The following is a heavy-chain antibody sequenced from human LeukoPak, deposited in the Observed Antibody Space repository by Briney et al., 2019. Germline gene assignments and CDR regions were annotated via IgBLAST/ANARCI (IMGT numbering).Heavy chain of an antibody. J-gene: IGHJ4*02. D-gene: IGHD6-13*01. CDR1: GGSISNYY. CDR3: ARDSERYSSSWAFDY. Sequence: SETLSLTCTVSGGSISNYYWSWIRQPPGKGLEWIGYIYYTGSTNYNPSLKSRVTISVDTSKNQFSLKLSSVTAADTAVYYCARDSERYSSSWAFDYWGQGILVTVSS. V-gene: IGHV4-59*01. CDR2: IYYTGST.